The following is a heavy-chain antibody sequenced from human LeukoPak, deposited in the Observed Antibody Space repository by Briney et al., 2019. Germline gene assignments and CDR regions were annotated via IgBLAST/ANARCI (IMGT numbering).Heavy chain of an antibody. CDR1: GFTFSSYG. CDR3: AKEDPYYDFWSGYYDY. Sequence: GRSLRLSCAASGFTFSSYGMPWVRQAPGKGLEWVAVISYDGSNKYYADSVKGRFTISRDNSKNTLYLQMNSLRAEDTAVYYCAKEDPYYDFWSGYYDYWGQGTLVTVSS. D-gene: IGHD3-3*01. V-gene: IGHV3-30*18. J-gene: IGHJ4*02. CDR2: ISYDGSNK.